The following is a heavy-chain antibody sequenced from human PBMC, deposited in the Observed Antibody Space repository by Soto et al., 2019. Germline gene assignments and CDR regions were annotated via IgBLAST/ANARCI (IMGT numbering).Heavy chain of an antibody. V-gene: IGHV5-51*01. Sequence: GESLKISCEASGYRFSGYWIGWVRQLPGKGLEWMGIIYPGDSDTRYSPSFQGQVTISADKSLTAAYLHWSTLKASDTAMYYCTRGAYYDSSGLAADIWGPGTLVTVSS. CDR3: TRGAYYDSSGLAADI. J-gene: IGHJ3*02. D-gene: IGHD3-22*01. CDR2: IYPGDSDT. CDR1: GYRFSGYW.